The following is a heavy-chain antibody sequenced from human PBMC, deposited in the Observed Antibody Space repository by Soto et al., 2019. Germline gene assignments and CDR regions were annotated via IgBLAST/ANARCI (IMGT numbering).Heavy chain of an antibody. J-gene: IGHJ4*02. D-gene: IGHD3-10*01. CDR3: ERTLWFGHY. V-gene: IGHV3-21*01. CDR2: ISRRSSYI. CDR1: GFTFSSYS. Sequence: EVQLVESGGGLVKPGGSLRLSCAASGFTFSSYSMNWVRQAPGKGLEWVSSISRRSSYIYYADSVKGRFTISRDNAKNSLYLQRNSLSAEDTAVYSCERTLWFGHYWGQRTLVTFAS.